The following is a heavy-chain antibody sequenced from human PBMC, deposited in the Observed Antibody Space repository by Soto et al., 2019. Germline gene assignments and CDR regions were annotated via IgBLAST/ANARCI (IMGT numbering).Heavy chain of an antibody. J-gene: IGHJ4*02. Sequence: YADSVRGRFTISRDNAENTLYLQMNSLRPEDTAVYYCVRDSHGDHWGQGTLVTVSS. V-gene: IGHV3-74*01. CDR3: VRDSHGDH.